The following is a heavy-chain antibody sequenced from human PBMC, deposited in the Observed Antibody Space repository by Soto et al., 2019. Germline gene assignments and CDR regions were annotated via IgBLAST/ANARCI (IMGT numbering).Heavy chain of an antibody. J-gene: IGHJ4*02. Sequence: QVQLQESGPGLVKPSQTLSLTCTVSGGSISNVHYCWSWIRQPPDQGPEWIGDIYNGGTTYYNPSLRSRVTISADTAKNQFSLKLTSVSAADSAIYYCARGPSVDKVDYWGQGILVTVSS. D-gene: IGHD2-21*01. CDR3: ARGPSVDKVDY. CDR1: GGSISNVHYC. V-gene: IGHV4-30-4*01. CDR2: IYNGGTT.